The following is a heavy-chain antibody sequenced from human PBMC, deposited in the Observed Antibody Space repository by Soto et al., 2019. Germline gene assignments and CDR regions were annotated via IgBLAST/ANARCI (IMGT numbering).Heavy chain of an antibody. Sequence: QVQLVESGGGVVQPGRSLRLSCAASGFTFSSYGMHWVRQAPGKGLEWVAVIWYDGSNKYYADSVKGRFTISRDNSKNTLYLQMNSLRAEDTAVYYCARDGIVGAHFDHGGQGTLVTVSS. CDR1: GFTFSSYG. D-gene: IGHD1-26*01. CDR3: ARDGIVGAHFDH. V-gene: IGHV3-33*01. J-gene: IGHJ4*02. CDR2: IWYDGSNK.